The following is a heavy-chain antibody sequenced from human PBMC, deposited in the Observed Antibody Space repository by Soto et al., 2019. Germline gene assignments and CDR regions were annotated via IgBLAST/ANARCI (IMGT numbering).Heavy chain of an antibody. J-gene: IGHJ6*02. D-gene: IGHD6-19*01. Sequence: GGSLRLSCAASGFIFSNFGMHWVRQAPGKGLEWVAVIWYDGSNEYYADSVKGRFTISKDNSKNTLYLQMNSLRAEDTAVYYCARDDIPGIAVATYGMDVWGQGTTVTVSS. CDR1: GFIFSNFG. CDR3: ARDDIPGIAVATYGMDV. CDR2: IWYDGSNE. V-gene: IGHV3-33*01.